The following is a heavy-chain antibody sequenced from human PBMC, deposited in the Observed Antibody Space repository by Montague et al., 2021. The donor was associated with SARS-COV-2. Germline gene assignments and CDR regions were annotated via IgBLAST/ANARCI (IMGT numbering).Heavy chain of an antibody. CDR3: ARAVSVRRAVNWFDP. D-gene: IGHD3-10*01. V-gene: IGHV4-59*11. Sequence: ETLSLTCTVSGGSMSDHYWAWIWQPPGKGLEWLAYIYYSGGINSNASLKSRVSMSVDTSKNQFSLKLTSVAAADTAVYYCARAVSVRRAVNWFDPWGQGTLVTVSS. J-gene: IGHJ5*02. CDR2: IYYSGGI. CDR1: GGSMSDHY.